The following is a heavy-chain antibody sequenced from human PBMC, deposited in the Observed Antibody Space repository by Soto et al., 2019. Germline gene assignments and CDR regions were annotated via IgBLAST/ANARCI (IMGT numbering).Heavy chain of an antibody. CDR1: GFTFSSYA. J-gene: IGHJ4*02. Sequence: EVQLLESGGGLVQPGGSLRLSCAASGFTFSSYAMSWVRQAPGKGLEWVSAISGSGGSTYYADSVKGRFTISRDNSKNTLSLQTNRLRAEDTAVYYCAKSHVLRYFDLFRGFVYWGKGTLVTVSS. D-gene: IGHD3-9*01. CDR3: AKSHVLRYFDLFRGFVY. V-gene: IGHV3-23*01. CDR2: ISGSGGST.